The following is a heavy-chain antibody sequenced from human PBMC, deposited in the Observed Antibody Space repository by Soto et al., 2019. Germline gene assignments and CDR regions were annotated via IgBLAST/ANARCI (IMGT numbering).Heavy chain of an antibody. CDR2: INPTSGGT. Sequence: QVQLVQSGAEVKKPGASVKVSCKASGYTFPGNYMHWVRQAPGQGLEWMALINPTSGGTNYAQKFQGMVTMTWDKSISTAYMELSRLRSDDTAIYYCARGYCSSSGCSHYFDYWGQGTLVTVSS. D-gene: IGHD2-2*01. CDR1: GYTFPGNY. J-gene: IGHJ4*02. CDR3: ARGYCSSSGCSHYFDY. V-gene: IGHV1-2*02.